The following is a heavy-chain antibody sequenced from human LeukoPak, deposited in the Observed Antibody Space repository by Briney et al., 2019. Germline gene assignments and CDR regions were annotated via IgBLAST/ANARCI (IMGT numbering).Heavy chain of an antibody. V-gene: IGHV3-33*01. Sequence: PGGSLRLSCAASGFTFSSYGMHWVRQAPGKGLEWVAVIWYDGSNKYYADSVKGQFTISRDNSKNTLYLQMNSLRAEDTAVYYCARDWYYYDSSGYYHAYAFDYWGQGTLVTVSS. D-gene: IGHD3-22*01. CDR1: GFTFSSYG. CDR2: IWYDGSNK. CDR3: ARDWYYYDSSGYYHAYAFDY. J-gene: IGHJ4*02.